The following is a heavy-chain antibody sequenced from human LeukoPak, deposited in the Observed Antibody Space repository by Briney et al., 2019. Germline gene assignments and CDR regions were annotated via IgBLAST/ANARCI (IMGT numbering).Heavy chain of an antibody. CDR3: ARRNKNSWAFDY. D-gene: IGHD6-13*01. CDR1: GGFISSYY. Sequence: KASETLSLTCTVSGGFISSYYWSWIRQPAGKGLEWIGRIYTSGSTNYNPSLKSRVTMSVDTSKNQFSLKLSSVTAADTAVYYCARRNKNSWAFDYWGQGTLVTVSS. V-gene: IGHV4-4*07. CDR2: IYTSGST. J-gene: IGHJ4*02.